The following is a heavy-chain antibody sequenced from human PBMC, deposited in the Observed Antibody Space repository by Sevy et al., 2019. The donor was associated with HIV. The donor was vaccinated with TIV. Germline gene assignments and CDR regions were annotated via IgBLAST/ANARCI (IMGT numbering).Heavy chain of an antibody. CDR2: ISLSGGDT. Sequence: GGSLRLSCAASGFTFSTYAMTWVRQAPGKGLEWVSVISLSGGDTYYTDSVKGRFTISRDNSKNTLYLQMNSLRAEDTAVYYCAKDRVSGTYYTGDFDYWGQGTLVTASS. CDR1: GFTFSTYA. CDR3: AKDRVSGTYYTGDFDY. J-gene: IGHJ4*02. V-gene: IGHV3-23*01. D-gene: IGHD3-10*01.